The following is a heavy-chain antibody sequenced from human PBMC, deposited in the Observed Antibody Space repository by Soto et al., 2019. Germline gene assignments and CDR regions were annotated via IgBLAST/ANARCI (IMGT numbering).Heavy chain of an antibody. J-gene: IGHJ2*01. V-gene: IGHV4-30-2*01. Sequence: QXQLXXSGSGLVKPSQTLSLTCAVSGGSXXXGGYSWSWIRQPPGKGLEWIGYIYHSGSTYYNPSLKSRVTISVDRSKNQFSLKLSSVTAADTAVYYCAIDLRSLWYFDLWGRGTLVTVSS. D-gene: IGHD4-17*01. CDR2: IYHSGST. CDR1: GGSXXXGGYS. CDR3: AIDLRSLWYFDL.